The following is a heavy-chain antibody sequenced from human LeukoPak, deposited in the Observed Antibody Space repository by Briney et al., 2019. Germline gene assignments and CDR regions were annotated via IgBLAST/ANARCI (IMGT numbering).Heavy chain of an antibody. Sequence: PGGSLRLSYAASGLTFSSNDMHWVRQAPGKGLEWVAVISSDGSNEDYADSVKGRFTISRDNSKDTLYLQMNSLRAEDTAVYYCARRATALDYWGQGTLVTVSS. CDR3: ARRATALDY. V-gene: IGHV3-30*01. J-gene: IGHJ4*02. CDR2: ISSDGSNE. CDR1: GLTFSSND. D-gene: IGHD5-18*01.